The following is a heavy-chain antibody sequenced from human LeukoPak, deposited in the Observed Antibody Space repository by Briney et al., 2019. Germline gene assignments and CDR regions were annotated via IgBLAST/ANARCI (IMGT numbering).Heavy chain of an antibody. V-gene: IGHV7-4-1*02. J-gene: IGHJ4*02. D-gene: IGHD3-22*01. CDR3: ARVYSTRDRRTYYYDSSGYYYFDY. CDR1: GYTFTSYA. Sequence: GASVKVFCKASGYTFTSYAMNWVRQAPGQGLEWMGWINTNTGNPTYAQGFTGRFVFSSDTSVSTAYLQISSLKAEDTAVYYCARVYSTRDRRTYYYDSSGYYYFDYWGQGTLVTVSS. CDR2: INTNTGNP.